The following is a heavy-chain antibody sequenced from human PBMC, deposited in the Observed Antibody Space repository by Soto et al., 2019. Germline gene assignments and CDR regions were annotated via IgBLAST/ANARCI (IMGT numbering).Heavy chain of an antibody. D-gene: IGHD3-16*02. CDR2: IYPGDSDT. Sequence: RKISCKGSGYSFTSYWIGWVRQMPGKGLEWMGIIYPGDSDTRYSPSFQGQVTISADKSISTAYLQWSSLKASDTAMYYCARRGLGVWGSYRYTSPSWFDPWGQGTLVTVSS. J-gene: IGHJ5*02. V-gene: IGHV5-51*01. CDR1: GYSFTSYW. CDR3: ARRGLGVWGSYRYTSPSWFDP.